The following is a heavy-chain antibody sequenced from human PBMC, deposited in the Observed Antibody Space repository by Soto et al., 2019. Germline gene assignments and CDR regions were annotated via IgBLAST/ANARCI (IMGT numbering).Heavy chain of an antibody. Sequence: QVQLVESGGGVVQPGRSLRVSCAASGFTFSIYAMHWVRQAPGTGLEWVAVISYDGTKTYYADSVKGRFTISRDNSKNTVYLQMNRLRDEDTAVYYCAKDRGLRRQWRRDPVDYWGQGTLVTVSP. J-gene: IGHJ4*02. D-gene: IGHD6-19*01. CDR2: ISYDGTKT. V-gene: IGHV3-30*18. CDR1: GFTFSIYA. CDR3: AKDRGLRRQWRRDPVDY.